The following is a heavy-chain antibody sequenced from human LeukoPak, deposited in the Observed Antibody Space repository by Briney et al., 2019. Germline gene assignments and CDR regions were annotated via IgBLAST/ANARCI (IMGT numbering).Heavy chain of an antibody. V-gene: IGHV4-4*07. CDR1: GGSISSYY. CDR2: IYTSGST. D-gene: IGHD3-10*01. J-gene: IGHJ4*02. CDR3: ARYVVYGSGKYYFDY. Sequence: SETLSLTCTVSGGSISSYYWSWIRQPAGKGLEWIGRIYTSGSTNYNPSLKSRVTMSVDTSKNQFSLRLSSVTAADTAVYLCARYVVYGSGKYYFDYGGQGSLVSVSS.